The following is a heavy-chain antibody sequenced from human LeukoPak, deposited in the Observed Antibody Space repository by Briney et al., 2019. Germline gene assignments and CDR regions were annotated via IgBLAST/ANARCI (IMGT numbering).Heavy chain of an antibody. J-gene: IGHJ4*02. CDR2: IWYDGSNK. D-gene: IGHD4-17*01. V-gene: IGHV3-33*06. CDR3: AKNPRHGDYLPMDY. Sequence: QPGGSLRLSCAASGFTFSNYNMHWVRQAPGNGLEWVAVIWYDGSNKYYADSVKGRFTISRDNSKNTLYLQMNSLRAEDTAVYYCAKNPRHGDYLPMDYWGQGTLVTVSS. CDR1: GFTFSNYN.